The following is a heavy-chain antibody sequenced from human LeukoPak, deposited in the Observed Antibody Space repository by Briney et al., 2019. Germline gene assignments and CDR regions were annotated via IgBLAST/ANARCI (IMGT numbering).Heavy chain of an antibody. J-gene: IGHJ5*02. CDR3: AKGGSSWYRSWFDP. Sequence: GGSLRLSCAASGFAFSSYATSWGRHAPGQGLDLVSAISGSGGSTYYADSSKGRFTISRDNSKNTLYLQMNSLRAEDTAVYYCAKGGSSWYRSWFDPWGQGTLVTVSS. CDR2: ISGSGGST. CDR1: GFAFSSYA. V-gene: IGHV3-23*01. D-gene: IGHD6-13*01.